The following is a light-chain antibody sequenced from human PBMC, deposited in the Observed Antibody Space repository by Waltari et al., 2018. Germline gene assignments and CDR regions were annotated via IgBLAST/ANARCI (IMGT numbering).Light chain of an antibody. CDR3: QQSYSTPYT. Sequence: DFQMSESPSSLSASVGDRVTITCRASQSISSYLNCYQQKPGKAPNLLIYAASSLQSGVPSRFSGSGSGTDFTLTISSLQPEDFATYYCQQSYSTPYTFGQGTKLEIK. V-gene: IGKV1-39*01. CDR1: QSISSY. J-gene: IGKJ2*01. CDR2: AAS.